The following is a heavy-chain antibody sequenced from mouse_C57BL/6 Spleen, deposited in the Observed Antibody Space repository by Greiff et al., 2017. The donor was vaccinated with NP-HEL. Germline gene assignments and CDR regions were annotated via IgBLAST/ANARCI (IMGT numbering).Heavy chain of an antibody. V-gene: IGHV1-22*01. CDR1: GYTFTDYN. D-gene: IGHD1-1*01. J-gene: IGHJ1*03. CDR3: STVVATKWYFDV. Sequence: EVQLQQSGPELVKPGASVKMSCKASGYTFTDYNMHWVKQSHGKSLEWIGYINPNNGGTSYNQKFKGKATLTVNKSSSTAYMELRSLTSEDSAVYNCSTVVATKWYFDVWGTGSTVTVSS. CDR2: INPNNGGT.